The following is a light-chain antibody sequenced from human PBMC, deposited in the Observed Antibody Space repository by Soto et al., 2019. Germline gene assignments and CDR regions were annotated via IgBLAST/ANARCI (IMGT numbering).Light chain of an antibody. V-gene: IGKV1-33*01. J-gene: IGKJ4*01. CDR3: QQYEELPLT. CDR2: DAS. CDR1: QSIANY. Sequence: IQLTQSPSTLSASVGDRVAITCQASQSIANYLNWFQFRPGKAPQLLISDASHLEPGVPSRFSGERSGSDFTLIINNLQPEDFATYYCQQYEELPLTFGGGTKVDIK.